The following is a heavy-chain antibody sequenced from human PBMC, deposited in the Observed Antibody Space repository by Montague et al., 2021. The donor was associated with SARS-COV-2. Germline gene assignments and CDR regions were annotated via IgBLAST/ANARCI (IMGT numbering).Heavy chain of an antibody. CDR3: ARTTMITFGGVIVPFDY. J-gene: IGHJ4*02. CDR1: GFSLSTSGMC. Sequence: ALVKPTQTLTLTCTFSGFSLSTSGMCLSWIRQPPGKALEWLARTYWDDDKYYRTSLKTRPTISKDTSKNQVVLTMTNMDPVDTATYYCARTTMITFGGVIVPFDYWGQGTLVTVSS. CDR2: TYWDDDK. V-gene: IGHV2-70*11. D-gene: IGHD3-16*02.